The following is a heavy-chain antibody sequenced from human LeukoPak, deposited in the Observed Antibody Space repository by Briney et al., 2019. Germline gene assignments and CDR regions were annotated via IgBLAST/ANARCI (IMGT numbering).Heavy chain of an antibody. D-gene: IGHD3-10*01. CDR3: ARYYYGSGSYYYFDY. CDR2: IYYSGST. J-gene: IGHJ4*02. CDR1: GGSISSSSYY. V-gene: IGHV4-39*07. Sequence: NPSETLSLTCTVSGGSISSSSYYWGWIRQPPGKGLEWIGSIYYSGSTYYNPSLKSRVTISVDTSKNQFSLKLSSVTAADTAVYYCARYYYGSGSYYYFDYWGQGTLVTVSS.